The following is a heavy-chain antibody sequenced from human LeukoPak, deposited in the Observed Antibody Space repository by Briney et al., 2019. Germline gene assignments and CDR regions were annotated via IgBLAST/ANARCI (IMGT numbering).Heavy chain of an antibody. CDR3: APSSGYEYSGFVY. CDR1: GFTLSSYT. Sequence: GGSLRLSCAASGFTLSSYTMHWVRQAPGKGLEWVAFIRYDGGNKYYADSVKGRFTISRDNSKDTLYLQMNSLSADDTAVYYCAPSSGYEYSGFVYWGQGTLVTVSS. J-gene: IGHJ4*02. CDR2: IRYDGGNK. D-gene: IGHD5-12*01. V-gene: IGHV3-30*02.